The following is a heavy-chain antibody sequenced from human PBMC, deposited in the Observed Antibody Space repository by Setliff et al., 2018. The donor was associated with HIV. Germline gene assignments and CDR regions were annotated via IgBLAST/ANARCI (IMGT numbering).Heavy chain of an antibody. CDR1: GGSISGDDYY. CDR3: VRGPQWLVQKGRVYYFDY. V-gene: IGHV4-30-4*08. Sequence: SETLSLTCTVSGGSISGDDYYWNWIRQPQGKGLEWIGYITYSGSAYYNPSLKSRVTISVDTSKNQVSLKLNSMTAADTAVYFCVRGPQWLVQKGRVYYFDYWGQGTLVTVSS. CDR2: ITYSGSA. D-gene: IGHD6-19*01. J-gene: IGHJ4*02.